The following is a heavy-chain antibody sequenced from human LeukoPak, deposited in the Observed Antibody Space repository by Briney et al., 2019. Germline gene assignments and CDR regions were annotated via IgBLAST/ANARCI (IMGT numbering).Heavy chain of an antibody. Sequence: GGSLRLSCAASGFTFSSYAMHWVRQAPGKGLEWVAVISYDGSNKYYADSVKGRFTISRDNSKNTLYLQMNSLRAEDTAVYYCAKETALHAFDIWGQGTMVTVSS. J-gene: IGHJ3*02. CDR2: ISYDGSNK. V-gene: IGHV3-30*04. CDR1: GFTFSSYA. CDR3: AKETALHAFDI.